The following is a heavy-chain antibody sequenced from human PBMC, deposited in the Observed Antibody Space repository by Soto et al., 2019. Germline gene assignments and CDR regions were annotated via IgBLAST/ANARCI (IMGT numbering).Heavy chain of an antibody. Sequence: GGSLRLSCAASGFTFSSYAMSWVRQAPGKGLEWVSAISGSGGSTYYADSVKGRFTISRDNSKNTLYLQMNSLRAEDTAVYYCAKAGRITIFGVVIRVFNDYWGQGTLLTVSS. CDR2: ISGSGGST. D-gene: IGHD3-3*01. V-gene: IGHV3-23*01. CDR3: AKAGRITIFGVVIRVFNDY. CDR1: GFTFSSYA. J-gene: IGHJ4*02.